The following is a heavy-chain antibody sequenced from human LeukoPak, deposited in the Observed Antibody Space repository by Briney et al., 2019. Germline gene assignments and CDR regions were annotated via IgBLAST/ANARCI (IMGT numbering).Heavy chain of an antibody. CDR1: GYTFTGYY. V-gene: IGHV1-2*02. CDR2: IHPNSGVT. Sequence: GASVKVSCKASGYTFTGYYLHWVRQAPGQGLEWMGWIHPNSGVTDYAQKFQGRVTVTRDTSISTAYMELSSLRTDDTAVYYCGRLRGAYEPFDYWGQGTLVTVSS. J-gene: IGHJ4*02. CDR3: GRLRGAYEPFDY. D-gene: IGHD3-16*01.